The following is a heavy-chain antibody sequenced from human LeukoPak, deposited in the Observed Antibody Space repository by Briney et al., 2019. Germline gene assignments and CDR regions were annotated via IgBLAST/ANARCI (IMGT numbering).Heavy chain of an antibody. CDR3: ASQLCSSASCYYFYGLDV. V-gene: IGHV1-2*02. CDR1: GYTFTAYS. CDR2: INPNSGGT. D-gene: IGHD2-2*01. J-gene: IGHJ6*02. Sequence: ASVTVSFKASGYTFTAYSMHWVRQAPGQGLEWMGWINPNSGGTDYAQKFQGRVTVTRDTSISTAYMELSSLRSDDTAVYYCASQLCSSASCYYFYGLDVWGQGTTVTVSS.